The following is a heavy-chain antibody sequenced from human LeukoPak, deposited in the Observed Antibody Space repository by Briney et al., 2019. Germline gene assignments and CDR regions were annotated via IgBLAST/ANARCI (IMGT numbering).Heavy chain of an antibody. J-gene: IGHJ4*02. CDR3: ARGFHKFDY. CDR1: GFTFSSYA. CDR2: ISYDGSNK. D-gene: IGHD2-21*01. Sequence: GGSLRLSCAASGFTFSSYAMHWVRQAPGKGLEWVAVISYDGSNKYYADSVKGRFTISRDNSKNTLYLQMNSLRAEDTAVYYCARGFHKFDYWGQGTLVTVSS. V-gene: IGHV3-30-3*01.